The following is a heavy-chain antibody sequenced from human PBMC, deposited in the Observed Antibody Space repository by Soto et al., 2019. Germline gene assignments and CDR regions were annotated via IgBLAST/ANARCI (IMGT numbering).Heavy chain of an antibody. CDR1: GFTFSTYG. CDR2: IWFDGSYK. CDR3: ARGIAARTSGHYYGMDV. Sequence: QVQVVQSGGGVVQPGRSLRLSCAASGFTFSTYGMVWVRQAPGKGLQWVADIWFDGSYKYYGDSMKGRFTISRDNSKNTLYLQMDRLRVEDTAVYYCARGIAARTSGHYYGMDVWGQGTTVAVSS. V-gene: IGHV3-33*01. D-gene: IGHD6-6*01. J-gene: IGHJ6*02.